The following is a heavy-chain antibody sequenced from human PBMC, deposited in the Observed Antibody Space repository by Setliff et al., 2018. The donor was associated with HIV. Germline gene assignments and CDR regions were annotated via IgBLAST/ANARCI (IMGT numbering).Heavy chain of an antibody. CDR2: IWYDGSEK. CDR3: ARDPLPLEQLGWFDP. CDR1: GFSFSDYS. D-gene: IGHD1-1*01. V-gene: IGHV3-33*08. Sequence: GGSLRLSCVASGFSFSDYSMNWVRRAPGKGLEWVAVIWYDGSEKHYADSVKGRFTISRDSSKNALYLEMNSLRVEETAEYYWARDPLPLEQLGWFDPWGQGALVTVSS. J-gene: IGHJ5*02.